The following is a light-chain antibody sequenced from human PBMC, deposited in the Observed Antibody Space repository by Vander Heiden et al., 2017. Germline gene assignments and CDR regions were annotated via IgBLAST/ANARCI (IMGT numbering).Light chain of an antibody. CDR3: SSYTSSSTVV. Sequence: SAPTPPAPVSGSPGQSITISCTGTSSDVGGYNYVSWYQQHPGKAPKLMIYEVSNRPSGVSNRFSGSKSGNTASLTISGLQAEDEADYYCSSYTSSSTVVFGGGTKLTVL. V-gene: IGLV2-14*01. J-gene: IGLJ2*01. CDR2: EVS. CDR1: SSDVGGYNY.